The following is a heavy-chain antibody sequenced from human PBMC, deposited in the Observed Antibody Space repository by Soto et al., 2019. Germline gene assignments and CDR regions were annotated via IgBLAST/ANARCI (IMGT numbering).Heavy chain of an antibody. CDR3: ARGSDLVPAAISGMDV. CDR1: GYTFTSYD. J-gene: IGHJ6*02. V-gene: IGHV1-8*01. CDR2: MNPNSGNT. D-gene: IGHD2-2*01. Sequence: QVQLVQSGAEVKKPGASVKVSCKASGYTFTSYDINWVRQATGQGLEWMGWMNPNSGNTGYAQKFQGRVTMTRNTSISTAYMELSSLRSEDTAVYYCARGSDLVPAAISGMDVWGQGTTVTVSS.